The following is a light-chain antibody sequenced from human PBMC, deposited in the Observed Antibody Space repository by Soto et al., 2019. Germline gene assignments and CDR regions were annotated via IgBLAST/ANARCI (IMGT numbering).Light chain of an antibody. CDR1: SSNIGSNT. CDR3: AAWDDSLNGWV. Sequence: QSVLTQPPSASGTPGQRVTISCSGSSSNIGSNTVNWYQQLPGTAPKLHIDSNNQRPSGVPDRFSGSKSGTSASLAISGLQSEDEADYYCAAWDDSLNGWVFGGGTQLTVL. CDR2: SNN. V-gene: IGLV1-44*01. J-gene: IGLJ3*02.